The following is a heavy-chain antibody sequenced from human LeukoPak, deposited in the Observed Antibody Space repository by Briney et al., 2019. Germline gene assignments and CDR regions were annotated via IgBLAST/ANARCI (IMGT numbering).Heavy chain of an antibody. CDR3: SSRRYCYYGMDV. CDR2: IIPILGIA. V-gene: IGHV1-69*04. CDR1: GGTFSSYA. Sequence: SVKVPCKASGGTFSSYAISWVRQAPGQGLEWMGRIIPILGIANYAQKFQGRVTITADKSTSTAYMELSSLRSEDTAVYYCSSRRYCYYGMDVWGQGTTVTVSS. J-gene: IGHJ6*02.